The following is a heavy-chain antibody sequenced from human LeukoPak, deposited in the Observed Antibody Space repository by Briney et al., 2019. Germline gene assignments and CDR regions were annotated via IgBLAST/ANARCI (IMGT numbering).Heavy chain of an antibody. D-gene: IGHD6-13*01. CDR3: ARLLYSSSWSSGDY. CDR2: IYPGDSDT. Sequence: GASVKVSCKASGGTFSSYAISWVRQMPGKGLEWMGIIYPGDSDTRYSPSFQGQVTISADKSISTAYLQWSSLKASDTAMYYCARLLYSSSWSSGDYWGQGTLVTVSS. CDR1: GGTFSSYA. J-gene: IGHJ4*02. V-gene: IGHV5-51*01.